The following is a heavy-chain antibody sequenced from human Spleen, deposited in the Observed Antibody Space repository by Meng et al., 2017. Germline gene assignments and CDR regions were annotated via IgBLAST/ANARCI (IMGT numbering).Heavy chain of an antibody. CDR3: AREQYYGAGSFHPDYYYGMDV. D-gene: IGHD3-10*01. CDR2: IYFTGIT. J-gene: IGHJ6*02. Sequence: LRLSCTVSGGSIGSSGYYWTWIRQPPGTGLEWIGYIYFTGITYYNPSLKSRVTISVDTSKNQFFLKLTSVTAADTAVYYCAREQYYGAGSFHPDYYYGMDVWGQGTTVTVSS. CDR1: GGSIGSSGYY. V-gene: IGHV4-31*03.